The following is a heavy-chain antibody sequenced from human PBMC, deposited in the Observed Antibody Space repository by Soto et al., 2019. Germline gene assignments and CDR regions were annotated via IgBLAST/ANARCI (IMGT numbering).Heavy chain of an antibody. V-gene: IGHV4-30-2*01. CDR3: AAGGGLPRYY. CDR2: IYHSGST. D-gene: IGHD5-12*01. CDR1: GGSISSGGYS. J-gene: IGHJ4*02. Sequence: PSETLSLTCAVSGGSISSGGYSWSWIRQPPGKGLEWIGYIYHSGSTYYNPSLKSRVTISVDRSKNQFSLKLSSVTAADTDVYHCAAGGGLPRYYWGQGTLVTVSS.